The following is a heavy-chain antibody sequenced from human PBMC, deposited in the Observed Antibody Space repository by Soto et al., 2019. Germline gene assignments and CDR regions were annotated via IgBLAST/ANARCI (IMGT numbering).Heavy chain of an antibody. CDR1: GFTFSSYG. CDR2: IWYDGSNK. J-gene: IGHJ3*02. V-gene: IGHV3-33*01. Sequence: GGSLRLSCAASGFTFSSYGMHWVRQAPGKGLEWVAVIWYDGSNKYYADSVKGRFTISRDNSKNTLYLQMNSLRAEDTAVYYCARDIVLGAGRDAFDIWGQGTMVTVSS. D-gene: IGHD3-16*02. CDR3: ARDIVLGAGRDAFDI.